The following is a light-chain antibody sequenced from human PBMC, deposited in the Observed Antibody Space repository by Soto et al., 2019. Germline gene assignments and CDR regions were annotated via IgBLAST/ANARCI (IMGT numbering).Light chain of an antibody. Sequence: QSALTQPASVSGSPGQSITISCTGTSSDVGGYNYVSWYQQHPGKAPKLMIYEVSNRPSGVSNRFSGSKSGNTAFLTISGLQAEDEADYYCRSYTSSSTVVFGGGTQLTVL. CDR3: RSYTSSSTVV. V-gene: IGLV2-14*01. J-gene: IGLJ2*01. CDR2: EVS. CDR1: SSDVGGYNY.